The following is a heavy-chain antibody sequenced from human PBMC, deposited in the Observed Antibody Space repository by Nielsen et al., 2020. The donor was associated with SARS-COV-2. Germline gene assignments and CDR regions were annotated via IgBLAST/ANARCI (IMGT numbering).Heavy chain of an antibody. D-gene: IGHD3-16*02. J-gene: IGHJ4*02. V-gene: IGHV4-4*02. CDR2: IYHSGST. CDR3: ARDWYDYVWGSYRPLNYFDY. Sequence: WLRQPPGKGLEWIGEIYHSGSTNYNPSLKSRVTISVDKSKNQFSLKLSSVTAADTAVYYCARDWYDYVWGSYRPLNYFDYWGQGTLVTVSS.